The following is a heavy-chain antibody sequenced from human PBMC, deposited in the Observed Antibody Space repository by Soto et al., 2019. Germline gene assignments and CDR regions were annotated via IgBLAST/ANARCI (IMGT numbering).Heavy chain of an antibody. CDR2: IWYDGSNK. CDR1: GFTFSSYG. Sequence: GGSLRLSCAASGFTFSSYGMHWVRQAPGKGLEWVAVIWYDGSNKCYADSVKGRFTISRDNSKNTLYLQMNSLRAEDTAVYYCARELAVTNFDYSGQGTLVTVSS. CDR3: ARELAVTNFDY. V-gene: IGHV3-33*01. D-gene: IGHD4-17*01. J-gene: IGHJ4*02.